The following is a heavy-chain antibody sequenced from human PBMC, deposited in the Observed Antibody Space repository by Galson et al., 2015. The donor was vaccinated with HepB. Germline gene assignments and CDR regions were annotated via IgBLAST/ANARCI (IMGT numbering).Heavy chain of an antibody. CDR3: VRDGGAWLVTVYFQY. Sequence: SVKVSCKASDDTFSNHGISWVRQAPGQGLEWVGWISAVNGGTKYAQKFQNRVTLTTDRSTTTACMELTDLTSEDTAEYFCVRDGGAWLVTVYFQYWGQGTLVSVSS. CDR1: DDTFSNHG. D-gene: IGHD3-9*01. J-gene: IGHJ1*01. CDR2: ISAVNGGT. V-gene: IGHV1-18*01.